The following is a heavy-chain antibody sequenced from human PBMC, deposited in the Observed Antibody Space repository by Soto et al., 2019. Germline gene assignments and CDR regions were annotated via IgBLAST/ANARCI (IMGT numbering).Heavy chain of an antibody. CDR1: GGSIISFY. Sequence: SETLSLTCTVSGGSIISFYWSLMRQPPGKGLEWIGYIFYAGTTIYNPSLKSRVTISVDTSKNQFSLKLSSVTAADTAVYYCARRGRYADFTDAIDFWGQGTMVTVSS. D-gene: IGHD1-26*01. CDR2: IFYAGTT. V-gene: IGHV4-59*01. J-gene: IGHJ4*02. CDR3: ARRGRYADFTDAIDF.